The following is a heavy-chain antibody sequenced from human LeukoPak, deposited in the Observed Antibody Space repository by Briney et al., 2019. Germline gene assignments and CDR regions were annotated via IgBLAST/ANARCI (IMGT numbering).Heavy chain of an antibody. J-gene: IGHJ4*02. Sequence: SETLSLTCTVSGGSISSSSYYWSWIRQPAGKGLEWIGRIYTSGSTNYNPSLKSRVTISVDKSKNQFSLKLSSVTAADTAVYYCARLYSSGWYYFDYWGQGTLVTVSS. CDR2: IYTSGST. CDR1: GGSISSSSYY. D-gene: IGHD6-19*01. CDR3: ARLYSSGWYYFDY. V-gene: IGHV4-61*02.